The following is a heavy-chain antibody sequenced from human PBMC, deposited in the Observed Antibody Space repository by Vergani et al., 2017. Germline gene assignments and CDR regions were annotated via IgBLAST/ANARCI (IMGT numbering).Heavy chain of an antibody. CDR3: ARIPDYGGNSWYFDL. Sequence: QVTLKESGPVLVKPTETLTLTCTVSGFSLSNARLGVSWIRQPPGEALEWLAHIFSNDEKSYSTSLKSRLTISKDTSKSQVVLTMTNMDPVDTATYYCARIPDYGGNSWYFDLWGRGTLVTVSS. CDR1: GFSLSNARLG. V-gene: IGHV2-26*01. J-gene: IGHJ2*01. D-gene: IGHD4-23*01. CDR2: IFSNDEK.